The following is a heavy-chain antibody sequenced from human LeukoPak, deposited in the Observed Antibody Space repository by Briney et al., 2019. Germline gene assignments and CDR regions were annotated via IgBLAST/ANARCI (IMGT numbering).Heavy chain of an antibody. Sequence: GGSLRLSCAASGFTFSTYAIHWVRQAPGKGLEWVAVLSYDGTNKYFADSVKGRFTISRDNSKNTLYLQMNSLRAEDTAVYYCAKGRGQSYPHYYFDSWGQGTLVTVTS. CDR1: GFTFSTYA. D-gene: IGHD5-18*01. V-gene: IGHV3-30-3*01. CDR2: LSYDGTNK. J-gene: IGHJ4*02. CDR3: AKGRGQSYPHYYFDS.